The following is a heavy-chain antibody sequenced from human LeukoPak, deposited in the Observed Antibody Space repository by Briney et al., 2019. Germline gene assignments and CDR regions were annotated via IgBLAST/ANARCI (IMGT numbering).Heavy chain of an antibody. D-gene: IGHD3-16*01. J-gene: IGHJ6*02. CDR3: ARDPYYGMDV. CDR1: GGSISSSNYY. CDR2: IYYSGST. V-gene: IGHV4-61*01. Sequence: SETLSLTCTVSGGSISSSNYYWSWIRQPPGKGLEWIGYIYYSGSTNYNPSLKSRVTISVDTSKNQFSLKLSSVTAADTAVYYCARDPYYGMDVWGQGTTVTVSS.